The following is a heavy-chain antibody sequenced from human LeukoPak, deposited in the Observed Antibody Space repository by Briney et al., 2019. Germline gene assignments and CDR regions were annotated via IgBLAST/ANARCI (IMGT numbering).Heavy chain of an antibody. CDR3: ARERVGSDYYGLDV. V-gene: IGHV3-74*01. Sequence: GGSLCLSCAASGFIFSTYWMHWDRQAPGKGLVWVSRINTDGSSTAYAASVKGRFTISRDNAKNILYLQMNRLRAEDTALYYCARERVGSDYYGLDVWGQGTTVSVSS. CDR2: INTDGSST. J-gene: IGHJ6*02. CDR1: GFIFSTYW. D-gene: IGHD6-25*01.